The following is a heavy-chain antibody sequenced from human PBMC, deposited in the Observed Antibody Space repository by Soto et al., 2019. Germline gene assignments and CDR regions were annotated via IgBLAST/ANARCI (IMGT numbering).Heavy chain of an antibody. Sequence: GGAPGLSCAASGVTSAYHAMNWVRQAPGKGLEWVSTISSNGKNTHYADSVKGRFIISSDNSKNTLYLQMNSLRPEDTAVYYCAQDLGYDSSGPVDYWVKGT. CDR1: GVTSAYHA. CDR2: ISSNGKNT. CDR3: AQDLGYDSSGPVDY. J-gene: IGHJ4*02. V-gene: IGHV3-23*01. D-gene: IGHD3-22*01.